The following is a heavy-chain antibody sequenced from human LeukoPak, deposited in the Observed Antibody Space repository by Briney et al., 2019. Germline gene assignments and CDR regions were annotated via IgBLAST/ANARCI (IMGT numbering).Heavy chain of an antibody. Sequence: GGSLRLSCAASGFTFSSSAMHWVRQAPGKGLEWVSSISSSSSYIYYADSVKGRFTISRDNAKNSLYLQMNSLRAEDTAVYYCARDRRDGYNLSPDYWGQGTLVTVSS. J-gene: IGHJ4*02. V-gene: IGHV3-21*01. CDR1: GFTFSSSA. CDR3: ARDRRDGYNLSPDY. CDR2: ISSSSSYI. D-gene: IGHD5-24*01.